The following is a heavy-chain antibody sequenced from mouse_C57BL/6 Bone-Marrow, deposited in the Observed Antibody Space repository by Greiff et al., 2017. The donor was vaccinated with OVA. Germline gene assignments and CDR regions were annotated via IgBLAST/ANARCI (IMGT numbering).Heavy chain of an antibody. CDR1: GFTFSSYG. J-gene: IGHJ1*03. V-gene: IGHV5-6*01. Sequence: EVQLVESGGDLVKPGGSLKLSCAASGFTFSSYGLSWVRQTPDKRLEWVATISSGGSYTYFPDSVKGRFTLSRDNAKNTRYLQMSRLKSEDTAMYYCARHDYGIVRRYFDVWGTGTTVTVSA. CDR2: ISSGGSYT. D-gene: IGHD2-1*01. CDR3: ARHDYGIVRRYFDV.